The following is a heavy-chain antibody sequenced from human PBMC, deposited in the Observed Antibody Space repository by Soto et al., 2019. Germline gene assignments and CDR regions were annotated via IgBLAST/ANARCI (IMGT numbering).Heavy chain of an antibody. CDR3: AKDYIAAAGNVGALLQY. CDR1: GFTFSSYG. J-gene: IGHJ4*02. D-gene: IGHD6-13*01. Sequence: HPGGSLRLSCAAFGFTFSSYGMHWVRQAPGKGLEWVAVISYDGSNKYYADSVKGRFTISRDNSKNTLYLQMNSLRAEDTAVYYCAKDYIAAAGNVGALLQYWGQGTLVTVSS. CDR2: ISYDGSNK. V-gene: IGHV3-30*18.